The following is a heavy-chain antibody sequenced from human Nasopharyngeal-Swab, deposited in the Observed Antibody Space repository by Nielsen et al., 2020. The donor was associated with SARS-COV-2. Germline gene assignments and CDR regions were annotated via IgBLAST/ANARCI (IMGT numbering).Heavy chain of an antibody. D-gene: IGHD3-3*01. V-gene: IGHV1-2*06. CDR3: ARVTYYDFWSGTNWFDP. J-gene: IGHJ5*02. CDR1: GYTFTGYY. Sequence: ASVKVSCKASGYTFTGYYMHWVRQAPGQGLEWMGRINPNSGGTNYAQKFQGRVTMTRDTSISTAYMELSRLRSDDTAVYYCARVTYYDFWSGTNWFDPWGQGTLVTVSS. CDR2: INPNSGGT.